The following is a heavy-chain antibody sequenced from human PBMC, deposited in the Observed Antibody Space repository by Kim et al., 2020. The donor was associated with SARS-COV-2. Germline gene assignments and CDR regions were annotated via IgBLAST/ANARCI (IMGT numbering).Heavy chain of an antibody. Sequence: SETLSLTCAVYGGSFSGYYWSWIRQPPGKGLEWIGEINHSGSTNYNPSLKSRVTISVDTSKNQFSLKLSSVTAADTAVYYCARKWLAGDYYYYGMDVWGQGTTVTVSS. CDR3: ARKWLAGDYYYYGMDV. J-gene: IGHJ6*02. D-gene: IGHD6-19*01. CDR1: GGSFSGYY. CDR2: INHSGST. V-gene: IGHV4-34*01.